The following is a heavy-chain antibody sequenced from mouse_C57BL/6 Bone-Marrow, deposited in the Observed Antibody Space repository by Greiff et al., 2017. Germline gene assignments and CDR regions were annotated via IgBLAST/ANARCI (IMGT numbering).Heavy chain of an antibody. Sequence: QVHVKQPGAELVKPGASVKLSCKASGYTFTSYWMHWVKQRPGQGLEWIGMIHPNSGSTNYNEKFKSKATLTVDKSSSTAYMQLSSLTSEDSAVYYCARRLLRCFDYWGQGTTLTVSS. CDR3: ARRLLRCFDY. CDR2: IHPNSGST. J-gene: IGHJ2*01. D-gene: IGHD1-1*01. CDR1: GYTFTSYW. V-gene: IGHV1-64*01.